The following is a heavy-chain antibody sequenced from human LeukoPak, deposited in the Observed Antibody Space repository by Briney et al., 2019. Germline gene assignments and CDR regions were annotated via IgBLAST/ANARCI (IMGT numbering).Heavy chain of an antibody. D-gene: IGHD2-21*01. V-gene: IGHV3-9*01. CDR1: GFIFDHYA. J-gene: IGHJ4*02. Sequence: PGRSLRLSCEASGFIFDHYAMHWVRQAPGKGLEWVSSISWNSGFINYADSVKGRFTISRDNAKSSLYLQMNSLRADDTALYYCAKDNWGLDKGFLDYWGQGTLVTVSS. CDR2: ISWNSGFI. CDR3: AKDNWGLDKGFLDY.